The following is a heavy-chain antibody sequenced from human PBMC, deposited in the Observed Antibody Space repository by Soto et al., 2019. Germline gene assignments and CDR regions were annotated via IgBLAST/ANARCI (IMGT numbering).Heavy chain of an antibody. CDR2: ISYSGNT. CDR1: GGSISNFY. CDR3: ARAPMVLSRSYFDS. Sequence: SETLSLTCTVSGGSISNFYWSWIRQPPGKGLEWIGYISYSGNTNYNPSLKSRVSISVDTSKNQLSLNLTSVTAADTAVYYCARAPMVLSRSYFDSWGQGTQVTVSS. D-gene: IGHD2-8*01. J-gene: IGHJ4*02. V-gene: IGHV4-59*01.